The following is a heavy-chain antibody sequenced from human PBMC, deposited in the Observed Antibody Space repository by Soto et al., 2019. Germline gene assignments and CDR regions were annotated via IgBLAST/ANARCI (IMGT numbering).Heavy chain of an antibody. CDR1: GGSISSYY. CDR2: IYYSGST. D-gene: IGHD3-3*01. Sequence: LSLTCTVSGGSISSYYGSWIRQPTGKGLEWIGYIYYSGSTNYNPSLKSRVTISVDTSKNQFSLKLSSVTAADTAVYYCARVGYDFWSGYLKGMDVWGQGTTVTVSS. J-gene: IGHJ6*02. V-gene: IGHV4-59*01. CDR3: ARVGYDFWSGYLKGMDV.